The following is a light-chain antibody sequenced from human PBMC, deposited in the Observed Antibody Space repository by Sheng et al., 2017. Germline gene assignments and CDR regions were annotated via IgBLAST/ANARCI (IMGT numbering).Light chain of an antibody. CDR1: SSNIGSNY. CDR3: AAWDDSLSAWV. J-gene: IGLJ3*02. CDR2: KSN. V-gene: IGLV1-47*01. Sequence: QSVLTQPPSASGTPGQRVTISCSGSSSNIGSNYVSWYHQLPGTAPKLLIYKSNQRPSGVPDRFSGSKSASSASLAISGLRSEDETHYYCAAWDDSLSAWVFGGGTKLTVL.